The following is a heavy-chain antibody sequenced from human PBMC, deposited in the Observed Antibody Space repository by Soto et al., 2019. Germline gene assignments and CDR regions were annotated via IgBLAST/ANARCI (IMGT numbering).Heavy chain of an antibody. Sequence: EVQLLESGGGLVQPGGSLRLSCAASGFTFSSYAMSWVRQAPGKGLEWVSAISGSGGSTYYADSVKGRFTISRDNSKNTLYLQMNSLRAEDTAVCYCAKDQGITIFGVVIPQYYYYCGMDVWGQGTTVTVSS. CDR3: AKDQGITIFGVVIPQYYYYCGMDV. D-gene: IGHD3-3*01. J-gene: IGHJ6*02. CDR1: GFTFSSYA. V-gene: IGHV3-23*01. CDR2: ISGSGGST.